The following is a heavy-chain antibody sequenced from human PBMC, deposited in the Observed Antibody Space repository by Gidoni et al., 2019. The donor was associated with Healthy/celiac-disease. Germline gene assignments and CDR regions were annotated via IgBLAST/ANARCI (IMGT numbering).Heavy chain of an antibody. D-gene: IGHD3-3*01. CDR2: IYYSGST. CDR1: GGSISSSSYY. CDR3: ARRNYDFWSGYEGDAFDI. J-gene: IGHJ3*02. Sequence: QLQLQESGPGLVKPSETLSLTCTVSGGSISSSSYYWGWIRQPPGKGLEWIGSIYYSGSTYYNPSLKSRVTISVDTSKNQFSLKLSSVTAADTAVYYCARRNYDFWSGYEGDAFDIWGQGTMVTVSS. V-gene: IGHV4-39*01.